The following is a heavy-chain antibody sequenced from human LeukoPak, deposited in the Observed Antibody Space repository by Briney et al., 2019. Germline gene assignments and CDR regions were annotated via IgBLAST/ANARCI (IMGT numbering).Heavy chain of an antibody. J-gene: IGHJ3*02. CDR3: AKDLVKITMIVVANIPFDAFDI. CDR2: ISSSGSTI. D-gene: IGHD3-22*01. CDR1: GFTFSSYE. Sequence: PGGSLRLSCAASGFTFSSYEMNWVRQAPGEGLEWVSYISSSGSTIYYADSVKGRFTISRDNSKNTLYLQMNSLRAEDTAVYYCAKDLVKITMIVVANIPFDAFDIWGQGTMVTVSS. V-gene: IGHV3-48*03.